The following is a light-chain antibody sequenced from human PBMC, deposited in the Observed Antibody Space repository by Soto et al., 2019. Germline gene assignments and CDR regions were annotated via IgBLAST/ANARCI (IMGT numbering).Light chain of an antibody. CDR1: SGYSNYK. CDR2: VGTGGIMG. CDR3: GADHGSGSNFVRAV. J-gene: IGLJ2*01. V-gene: IGLV9-49*01. Sequence: QSVLTQPPSASASLGASVTLTCTLSSGYSNYKVDWYQQRPGKGPRFVMRVGTGGIMGSKGDGIPDRFSVLGSGLNRYLTIKNIQEEDESDYHCGADHGSGSNFVRAVFGGGTKLTVL.